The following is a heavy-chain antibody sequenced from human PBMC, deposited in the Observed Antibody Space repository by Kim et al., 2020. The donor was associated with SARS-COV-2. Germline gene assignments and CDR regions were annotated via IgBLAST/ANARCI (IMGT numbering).Heavy chain of an antibody. Sequence: SVKVSCKASGGTFSSYAISWVRQAPGQGLEWMGRIIPILGIANYAQKFQGRVTITADKSTSTAYMELSSLRSEDTAVYYCARAFNWNDVSFDYWGQGTL. CDR1: GGTFSSYA. CDR3: ARAFNWNDVSFDY. V-gene: IGHV1-69*04. D-gene: IGHD1-1*01. CDR2: IIPILGIA. J-gene: IGHJ4*02.